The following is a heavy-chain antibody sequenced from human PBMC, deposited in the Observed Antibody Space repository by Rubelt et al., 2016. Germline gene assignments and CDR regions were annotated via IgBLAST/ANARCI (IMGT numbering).Heavy chain of an antibody. CDR2: IYYSGST. J-gene: IGHJ5*02. CDR1: GGSISSSSYY. Sequence: QLQLQESGPGLVKPSETLSLTCTVSGGSISSSSYYWGWIRQPPGKGLEWIGSIYYSGSTYYNPSLKSRVTISVDTSKNQFSPKPSSVTAADTAVYYCARDNHGESSIRGVIISWFDPWGQGTLVTVSS. V-gene: IGHV4-39*07. D-gene: IGHD3-10*01. CDR3: ARDNHGESSIRGVIISWFDP.